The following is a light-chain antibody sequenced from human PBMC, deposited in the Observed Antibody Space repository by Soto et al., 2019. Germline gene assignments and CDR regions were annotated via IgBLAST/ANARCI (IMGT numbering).Light chain of an antibody. J-gene: IGKJ5*01. CDR1: QSVSSSY. Sequence: EIVLTQSPGTLSLSPGERATLSCRASQSVSSSYLARYQQKPGQAPRLLIYGASSTTTGIPDRFSGSGSGTDFTLTIRRLEPEDFAVYYCQQDGSSWITFGQGTRLEIK. CDR3: QQDGSSWIT. V-gene: IGKV3-20*01. CDR2: GAS.